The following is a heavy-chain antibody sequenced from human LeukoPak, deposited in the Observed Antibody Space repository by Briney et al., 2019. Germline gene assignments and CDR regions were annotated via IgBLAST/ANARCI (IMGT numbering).Heavy chain of an antibody. D-gene: IGHD2-2*01. V-gene: IGHV3-33*01. J-gene: IGHJ6*02. CDR1: GFIFGSYG. CDR2: IFYDGSNK. Sequence: QPGGSLTLSCAASGFIFGSYGMHWVRQAPGKGLEWVAVIFYDGSNKNYAASVNGRFTISRDNSKNTLSLQMNSLRAEDTAVYYCARDKANVVYGLDVWGQGTTVTVSS. CDR3: ARDKANVVYGLDV.